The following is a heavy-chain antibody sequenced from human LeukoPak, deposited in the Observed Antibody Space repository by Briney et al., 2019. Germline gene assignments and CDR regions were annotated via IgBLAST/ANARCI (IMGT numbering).Heavy chain of an antibody. Sequence: GASVKVSCKASGYTFTSYGISWVRQAPGQGLEWMGWISAYNGNTNYAQKLQGRVTMTTDTSTSTAYMELRSLRSDDTAVYYCARDPLVTGRTVATDAFDIWGQGTMVTVSS. CDR1: GYTFTSYG. CDR2: ISAYNGNT. J-gene: IGHJ3*02. V-gene: IGHV1-18*01. D-gene: IGHD4-23*01. CDR3: ARDPLVTGRTVATDAFDI.